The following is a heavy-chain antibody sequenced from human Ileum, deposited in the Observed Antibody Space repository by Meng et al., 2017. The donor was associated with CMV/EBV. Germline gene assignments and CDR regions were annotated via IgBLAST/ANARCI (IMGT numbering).Heavy chain of an antibody. V-gene: IGHV3-21*01. J-gene: IGHJ6*02. D-gene: IGHD6-25*01. CDR3: ARDCAAYYYGVDV. CDR1: GFTFSSYT. Sequence: GGSLRLSCAASGFTFSSYTMNWVRQAPGKGLEWVSSISSSSVYIYYADSVKGRFTISRDNGKNSLYLQMNSLRAEDTAVYYCARDCAAYYYGVDVWGQGNMVTVSS. CDR2: ISSSSVYI.